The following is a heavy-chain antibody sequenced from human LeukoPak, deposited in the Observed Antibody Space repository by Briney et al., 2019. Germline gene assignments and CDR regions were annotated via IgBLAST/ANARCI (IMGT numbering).Heavy chain of an antibody. CDR3: ARVVSSGHYLGAYYYYYMDV. J-gene: IGHJ6*03. Sequence: PSETLSLTXTVSGGSISSYYWSWIRQPPGKGLEWIGCIYYSGSTNYNPSLKSRVTISVDTSKNQFSLKLSSVTAADTAVYYCARVVSSGHYLGAYYYYYMDVWGKGTTVTVSS. CDR1: GGSISSYY. CDR2: IYYSGST. D-gene: IGHD3-3*01. V-gene: IGHV4-59*01.